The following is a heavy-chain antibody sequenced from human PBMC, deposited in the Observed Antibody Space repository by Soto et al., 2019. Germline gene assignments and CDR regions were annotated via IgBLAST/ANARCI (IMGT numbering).Heavy chain of an antibody. V-gene: IGHV1-46*01. CDR2: INPSGGST. D-gene: IGHD2-15*01. CDR1: GYTFTSYY. Sequence: GASVKVSCKASGYTFTSYYMHWVRQAPGQGLEWMGIINPSGGSTSYAQKFQGRVTMTRDTSTSTVYMELSSLRSEDTAVYYCARGCPDVHYYYGMDVWGQGTTVTVSS. CDR3: ARGCPDVHYYYGMDV. J-gene: IGHJ6*02.